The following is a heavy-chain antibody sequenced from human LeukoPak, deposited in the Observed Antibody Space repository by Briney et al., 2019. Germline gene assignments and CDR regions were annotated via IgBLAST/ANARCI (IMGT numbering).Heavy chain of an antibody. Sequence: PSETLSLTCAVYGGPFRGYTQSWIRQPPGKGLEWIGEINQSGGTNYNPSLKSRVTISVDESENQFSLKLTSVTGADTAVYFCADTLSDSSGYYHETFNVWGQGTMVIVSS. V-gene: IGHV4-34*01. D-gene: IGHD3-22*01. J-gene: IGHJ3*01. CDR2: INQSGGT. CDR3: ADTLSDSSGYYHETFNV. CDR1: GGPFRGYT.